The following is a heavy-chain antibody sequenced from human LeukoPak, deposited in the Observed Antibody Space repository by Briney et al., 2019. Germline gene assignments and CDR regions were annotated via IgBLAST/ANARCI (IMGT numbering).Heavy chain of an antibody. J-gene: IGHJ3*02. CDR1: GGSISSYY. Sequence: PSETLSLTCTVSGGSISSYYWSWIRQPPGKGLEWIGYIFYSERPNYNPSLKSRVTISVDTSKNQFSLELSSVTAADTAVYYCARRGGSPLGAFDIWGQGTMVTVSS. V-gene: IGHV4-59*01. CDR2: IFYSERP. CDR3: ARRGGSPLGAFDI. D-gene: IGHD1-26*01.